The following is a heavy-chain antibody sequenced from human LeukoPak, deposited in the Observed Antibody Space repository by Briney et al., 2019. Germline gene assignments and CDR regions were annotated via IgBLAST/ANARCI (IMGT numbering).Heavy chain of an antibody. D-gene: IGHD6-19*01. CDR3: ARGLFAGGWYPDSFDS. CDR2: IKRGGSDK. Sequence: GGSLRLSCTASGFTFSNFWMSWVRQAPGKGREWVAKIKRGGSDKYYVDSMEGRFTICRDNAKHSLYLQMNSLTAEDTAVYYCARGLFAGGWYPDSFDSSGQGTLVTVSS. V-gene: IGHV3-7*03. J-gene: IGHJ4*02. CDR1: GFTFSNFW.